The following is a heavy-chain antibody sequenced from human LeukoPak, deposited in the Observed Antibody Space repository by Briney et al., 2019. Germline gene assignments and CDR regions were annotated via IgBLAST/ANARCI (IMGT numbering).Heavy chain of an antibody. CDR3: ARGARKGDDYGGFFEY. Sequence: PGGSLRLSCAASEFIVRSNYMSWVRQAPGKGLEWVSLISWDGGSTYYADSVKGRFTISRDNSKNTLYLQMNSLRAEDTAVYYCARGARKGDDYGGFFEYWGQGTLVTVSS. V-gene: IGHV3-53*05. CDR1: EFIVRSNY. J-gene: IGHJ4*02. CDR2: ISWDGGST. D-gene: IGHD4-23*01.